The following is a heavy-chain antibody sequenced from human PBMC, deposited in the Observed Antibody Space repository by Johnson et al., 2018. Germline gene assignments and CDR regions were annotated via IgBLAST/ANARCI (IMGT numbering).Heavy chain of an antibody. V-gene: IGHV3-21*01. CDR1: GFTFSSYS. D-gene: IGHD6-13*01. Sequence: VQLVESGGGLVKPGGSLRLSCAASGFTFSSYSMNWVRQAPGKGLEWVSSISSSSSYIYYADSVKGRFTISRDNAKNSLYLQMNSLRAEDTAVYYCARDGAYSSSWYDAFDIWGQGTMVTVSS. J-gene: IGHJ3*02. CDR2: ISSSSSYI. CDR3: ARDGAYSSSWYDAFDI.